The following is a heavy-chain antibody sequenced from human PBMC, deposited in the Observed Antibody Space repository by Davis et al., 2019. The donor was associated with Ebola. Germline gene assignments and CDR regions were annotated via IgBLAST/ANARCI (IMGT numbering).Heavy chain of an antibody. CDR1: GFTFSSYW. CDR2: IKQDGSEK. CDR3: ARDMSSWYEIASSLYYYYGMDV. J-gene: IGHJ6*02. V-gene: IGHV3-7*01. D-gene: IGHD6-13*01. Sequence: PGGSLRLSCAASGFTFSSYWMSWVRQAPGKGLEWVANIKQDGSEKYYVDSVKGRFTISRDNAKNSLYLQMNSLRAEDTAVYYCARDMSSWYEIASSLYYYYGMDVWGQGTTVTVSS.